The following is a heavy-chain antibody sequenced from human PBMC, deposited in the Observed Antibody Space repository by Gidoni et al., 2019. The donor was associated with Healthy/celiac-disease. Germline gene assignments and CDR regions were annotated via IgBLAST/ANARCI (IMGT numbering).Heavy chain of an antibody. CDR1: GFTSCDYA. J-gene: IGHJ4*02. V-gene: IGHV3-49*05. CDR3: TRDGRYCSGGSCYYYFDY. D-gene: IGHD2-15*01. Sequence: EVQLVESGRGLVKPGRSLRLSCTAPGFTSCDYAMSWFHQAPGKGVDWVGFIRSKAYGGTTKYAGSVKSRFTISRDDSKSIAYLQMNSLKTEDTAVYYCTRDGRYCSGGSCYYYFDYWGQGTLVTVSS. CDR2: IRSKAYGGTT.